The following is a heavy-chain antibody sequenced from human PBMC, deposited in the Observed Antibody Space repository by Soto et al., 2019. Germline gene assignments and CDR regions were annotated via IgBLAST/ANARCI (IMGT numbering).Heavy chain of an antibody. D-gene: IGHD3-10*01. CDR2: IYHSGST. CDR1: GGSISSGGYS. CDR3: ARTFYYGSGTSDY. J-gene: IGHJ4*02. Sequence: PSETLSLTCTVSGGSISSGGYSWSWIRQPPGKGLEWIGYIYHSGSTYYNPSLKSRVTISVDRSKNQFSLKLSSVTAADTAVYYCARTFYYGSGTSDYWGQGTLVTVSS. V-gene: IGHV4-30-2*01.